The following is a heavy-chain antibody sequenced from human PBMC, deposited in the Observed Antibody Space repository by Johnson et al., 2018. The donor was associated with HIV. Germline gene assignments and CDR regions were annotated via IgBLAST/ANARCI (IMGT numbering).Heavy chain of an antibody. CDR2: IRYDGSNK. CDR3: AKDRTSGRYSEDAFDI. D-gene: IGHD1-26*01. V-gene: IGHV3-30*02. Sequence: QVQLVESGGGVVQPGGSLTLSCAASGFTFSNYGMHWVRQAPGKGLEWVAFIRYDGSNKYYADSVKGRFTISSDNSKNTLYLQMNRLRAEATAVYYCAKDRTSGRYSEDAFDIWGQGTMGTVSS. CDR1: GFTFSNYG. J-gene: IGHJ3*02.